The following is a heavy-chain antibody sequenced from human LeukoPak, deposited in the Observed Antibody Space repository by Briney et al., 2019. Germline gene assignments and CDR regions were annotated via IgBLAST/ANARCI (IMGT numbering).Heavy chain of an antibody. Sequence: PSETLSLTCTVSGGSISSYYWSWIREPPGKGLEWSGYMYYSGRTNYNPSLKSRVTISVDTSKNQFSLKLSSVTAADTAVYYCARRVTSNWFDPWGQGTLVTVSS. CDR2: MYYSGRT. CDR1: GGSISSYY. V-gene: IGHV4-59*08. J-gene: IGHJ5*02. CDR3: ARRVTSNWFDP. D-gene: IGHD2-21*02.